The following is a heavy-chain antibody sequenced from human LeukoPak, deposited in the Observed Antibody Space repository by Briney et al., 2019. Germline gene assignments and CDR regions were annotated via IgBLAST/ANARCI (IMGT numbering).Heavy chain of an antibody. CDR2: MNPNSGNT. V-gene: IGHV1-8*01. CDR1: GYTFTSYD. Sequence: ASVKVSCKASGYTFTSYDINWVRQATGQGLEWMGWMNPNSGNTGYAQKFQGRVTMTRNTSISTAYMELSSLRSEDTAVYYCAGYDSSGLYFDYWGQGTLVTVSS. J-gene: IGHJ4*02. CDR3: AGYDSSGLYFDY. D-gene: IGHD3-22*01.